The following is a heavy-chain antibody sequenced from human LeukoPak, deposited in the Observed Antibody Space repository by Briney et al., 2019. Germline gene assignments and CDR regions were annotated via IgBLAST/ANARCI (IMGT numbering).Heavy chain of an antibody. J-gene: IGHJ4*02. CDR1: GYTFTGYY. V-gene: IGHV1-2*02. Sequence: GASVKVSCKASGYTFTGYYMHWVRQAPGQGLEWMGWINPNSGGTNYAQKFQGRVTMTRDTSISTAYMELSRLRSDDTAVYYCASLITMVRGVPFDYWGQGTLATVSS. D-gene: IGHD3-10*01. CDR3: ASLITMVRGVPFDY. CDR2: INPNSGGT.